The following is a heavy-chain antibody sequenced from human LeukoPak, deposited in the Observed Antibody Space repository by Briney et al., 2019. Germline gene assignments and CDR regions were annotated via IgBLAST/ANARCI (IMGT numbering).Heavy chain of an antibody. D-gene: IGHD2-2*01. CDR3: ARVARCTSCFDVDY. V-gene: IGHV4-4*07. Sequence: SETLSLTCTVSGGSISSYYWSWIRQPAGKGLEWIGRIHTSGNTNYNPSLKSRVTMSVDTSKNQFSLTLSSVTAADTAVYYCARVARCTSCFDVDYWGQGTLVTVSS. J-gene: IGHJ4*02. CDR2: IHTSGNT. CDR1: GGSISSYY.